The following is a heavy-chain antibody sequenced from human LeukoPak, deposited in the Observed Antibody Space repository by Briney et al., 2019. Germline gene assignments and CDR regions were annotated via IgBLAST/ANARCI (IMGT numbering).Heavy chain of an antibody. V-gene: IGHV1-8*01. J-gene: IGHJ6*02. CDR1: GYTFTSYD. CDR3: ARKYGYRGSYYYYYGMDV. Sequence: ASVKVSCKASGYTFTSYDINWVRQATGQGLEWMGWMNPNSGNTGYAQKFQGRVTMTRNTSISTAYMELSSLRSEDTAVYYCARKYGYRGSYYYYYGMDVWGQGTTVTVSS. D-gene: IGHD5-18*01. CDR2: MNPNSGNT.